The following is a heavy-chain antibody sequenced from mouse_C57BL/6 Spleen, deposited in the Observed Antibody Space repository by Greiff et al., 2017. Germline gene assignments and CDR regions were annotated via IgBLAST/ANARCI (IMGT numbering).Heavy chain of an antibody. J-gene: IGHJ1*03. Sequence: EVKLMESGGDLVKPGGSLKLSCAASGFTFSSYGMSWVRQTPDKRLEWVATISSGGSYTYSPDSVKGRFTISRDNAKNTLYLQMSSLKSEDTAMYYCARQGTTVVDWYFDVWGTGTTVTVSS. CDR3: ARQGTTVVDWYFDV. CDR2: ISSGGSYT. D-gene: IGHD1-1*01. V-gene: IGHV5-6*01. CDR1: GFTFSSYG.